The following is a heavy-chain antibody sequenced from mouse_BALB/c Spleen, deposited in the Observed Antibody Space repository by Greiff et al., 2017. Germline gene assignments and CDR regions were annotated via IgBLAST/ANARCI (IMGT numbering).Heavy chain of an antibody. V-gene: IGHV1-14*01. CDR1: GYTFTSYV. CDR2: INPYNDGT. D-gene: IGHD2-3*01. J-gene: IGHJ3*01. Sequence: VHVKQSGPELVKPGASVKMSCKASGYTFTSYVMHWVKQKPGQGLEWIGYINPYNDGTKYNEKFKGKATLTSDKSSSTAYMELSSLTSEDSAVYYCARREDYDGYYVPAYWGQGTLVTVSA. CDR3: ARREDYDGYYVPAY.